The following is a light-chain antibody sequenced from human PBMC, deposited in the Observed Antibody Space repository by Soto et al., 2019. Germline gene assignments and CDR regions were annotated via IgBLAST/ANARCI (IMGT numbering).Light chain of an antibody. CDR3: QQSYSTPLP. Sequence: DIQMTQSPSSLSASAGDRVTITCRASQGIGTYLNWYQQKPGKAPKLLIYAASSLQSGVPSRFSGSGSRTDFTLTVSSLQPEDFATYYCQQSYSTPLPCGGGTKVEIK. J-gene: IGKJ4*01. CDR2: AAS. V-gene: IGKV1-39*01. CDR1: QGIGTY.